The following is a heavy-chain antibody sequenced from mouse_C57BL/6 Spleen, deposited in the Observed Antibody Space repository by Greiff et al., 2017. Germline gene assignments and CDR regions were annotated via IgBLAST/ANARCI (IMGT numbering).Heavy chain of an antibody. V-gene: IGHV5-4*01. CDR1: GFTFSSYA. J-gene: IGHJ1*03. Sequence: EVMLVESGGGLVKPGGSLKLSCAASGFTFSSYAMSWVRQTPEKRLEWVATISDGGSYTYYPDNVKGRFTISRDNAKNNLYLQMSHLKSEDTAMYYCARDPHYGVAHWYFDVWGTGTTVTVSS. CDR2: ISDGGSYT. CDR3: ARDPHYGVAHWYFDV. D-gene: IGHD1-3*01.